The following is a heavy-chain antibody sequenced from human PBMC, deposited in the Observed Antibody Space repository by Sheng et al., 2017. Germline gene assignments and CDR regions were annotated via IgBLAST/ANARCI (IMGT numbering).Heavy chain of an antibody. Sequence: QVQLQESGPGLVKPSETLSLTCTVSCGSISSYYWSWIRQPPGKGLEWIGYIYYSGSTNYNPSLKSRVTISVDTSKNQFSLKLSSVTAADTAVYYCARGGRQFDYWGQGTLVTVSS. CDR1: CGSISSYY. CDR2: IYYSGST. D-gene: IGHD6-25*01. CDR3: ARGGRQFDY. V-gene: IGHV4-59*01. J-gene: IGHJ4*02.